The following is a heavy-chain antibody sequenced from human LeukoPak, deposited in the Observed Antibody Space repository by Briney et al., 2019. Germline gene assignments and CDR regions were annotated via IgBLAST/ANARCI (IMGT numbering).Heavy chain of an antibody. Sequence: GRSLRLSCAASGFTFDDYAMHWVRQAPGQGLEWVSGINWNTGNIGYADSVKGRFTISRDNAKNSLYLQMNSLRAEDTALYYCAKGLLWFGELSPFDYWGQGTLVTVSS. D-gene: IGHD3-10*01. CDR3: AKGLLWFGELSPFDY. V-gene: IGHV3-9*01. J-gene: IGHJ4*02. CDR2: INWNTGNI. CDR1: GFTFDDYA.